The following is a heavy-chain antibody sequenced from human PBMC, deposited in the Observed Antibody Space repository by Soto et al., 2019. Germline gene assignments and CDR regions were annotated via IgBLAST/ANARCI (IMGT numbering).Heavy chain of an antibody. D-gene: IGHD6-13*01. J-gene: IGHJ4*02. CDR2: ISYDGSNK. CDR1: GFTFSSYG. V-gene: IGHV3-30*18. CDR3: AKDLIAAAGTVY. Sequence: GGSVRLSCAASGFTFSSYGMHWVRQAPGKGLEWVAVISYDGSNKYYADSVKGRFTISRDNSKNTLYLQMNSLRAEDTAVYYCAKDLIAAAGTVYWGQGTLVTVSS.